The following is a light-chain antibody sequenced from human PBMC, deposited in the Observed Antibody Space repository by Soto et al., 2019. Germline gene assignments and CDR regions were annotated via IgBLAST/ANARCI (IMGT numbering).Light chain of an antibody. Sequence: EIILTQSPGTLSLSPGDRASLSCRASQSLDSSFIVWYQQKPGQAPRLLFSGATKRASDIPDRFRGSGSGTDFTLTINRLEPEDFAVYYCQQSHTSPWTFGHGTTVEIK. CDR1: QSLDSSF. CDR2: GAT. J-gene: IGKJ1*01. CDR3: QQSHTSPWT. V-gene: IGKV3-20*01.